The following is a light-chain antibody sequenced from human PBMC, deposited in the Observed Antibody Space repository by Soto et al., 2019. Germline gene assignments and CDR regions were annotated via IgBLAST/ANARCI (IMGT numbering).Light chain of an antibody. J-gene: IGKJ1*01. CDR1: QSISSY. Sequence: DTQMTQCPSTLCGSVGERVTITCRASQSISSYLNWYQQKPGKAPKLLIYDASSLESGVPSRFSGSGSGTEFTLTISSLQPDDFATYYCQQYNSYSVTFGQGTKVDIK. V-gene: IGKV1-5*01. CDR3: QQYNSYSVT. CDR2: DAS.